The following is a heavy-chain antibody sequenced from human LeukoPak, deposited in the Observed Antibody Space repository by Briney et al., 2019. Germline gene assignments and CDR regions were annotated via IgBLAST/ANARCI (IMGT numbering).Heavy chain of an antibody. CDR2: IRYDGSNK. CDR3: ARAIFGVVGIFDY. D-gene: IGHD3-3*01. V-gene: IGHV3-30*02. Sequence: GGSLRLSCAASGFTFSSYGMHWVRQAPGKGLEWVAFIRYDGSNKYYADSVKGRFTISRDNSKNTLYLQMNSLRAEDTAVYYCARAIFGVVGIFDYWGQGTLVTVSS. CDR1: GFTFSSYG. J-gene: IGHJ4*02.